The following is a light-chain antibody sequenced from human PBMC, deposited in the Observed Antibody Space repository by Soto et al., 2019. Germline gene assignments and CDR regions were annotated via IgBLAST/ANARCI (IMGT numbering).Light chain of an antibody. CDR1: QSVSST. CDR2: GAS. CDR3: QQYNNWPLT. J-gene: IGKJ4*01. V-gene: IGKV3-15*01. Sequence: EIVMPHSPATMSVSPRQRPTLSCRASQSVSSTLAWYQQKPGQAPRLLIYGASTRATGIPARFSGSGSGTEFTLTISSLESEDFAIYYCQQYNNWPLTFGGGTKVDI.